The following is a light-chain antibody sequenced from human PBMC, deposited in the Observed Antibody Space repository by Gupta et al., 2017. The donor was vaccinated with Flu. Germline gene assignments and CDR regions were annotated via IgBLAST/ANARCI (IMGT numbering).Light chain of an antibody. V-gene: IGLV2-14*01. J-gene: IGLJ1*01. CDR3: SSYTSSSTQV. CDR1: TSDVGGYNY. Sequence: QSALTQPASVSGSPGQSITISSTGPTSDVGGYNYVSWYQQHPGKAPKLLIYEVTNWPSGVSDRFSGSKSGNTAFLTISGLQAEDEADYYCSSYTSSSTQVFGTGTKVTVL. CDR2: EVT.